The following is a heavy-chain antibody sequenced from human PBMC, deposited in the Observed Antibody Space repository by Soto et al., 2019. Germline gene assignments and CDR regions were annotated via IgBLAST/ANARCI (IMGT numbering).Heavy chain of an antibody. Sequence: PSETLSRTCAVYGGCLRESYWTWIREPPGKGLEWIGEINHVGGTNYNPSLKSRVTMSVDTSQNQFSLRLISVTAADTAMYFCVRIRYQLPSSVLWLDPWGQGTPLTVSS. CDR1: GGCLRESY. CDR2: INHVGGT. J-gene: IGHJ5*02. V-gene: IGHV4-34*01. D-gene: IGHD3-16*01. CDR3: VRIRYQLPSSVLWLDP.